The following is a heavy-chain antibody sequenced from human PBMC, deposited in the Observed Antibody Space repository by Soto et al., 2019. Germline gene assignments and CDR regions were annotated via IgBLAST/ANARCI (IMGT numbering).Heavy chain of an antibody. J-gene: IGHJ5*02. CDR2: IYYSGST. CDR3: ARDIGYGDYVRWFDP. D-gene: IGHD4-17*01. V-gene: IGHV4-59*01. Sequence: QVQLQESGPGLVKPSETLSLTCTVSGGSISSYYWSWIRQPPGKGLEWIGYIYYSGSTNYNPSLKSLVTISGDTSKNQFSLKLSSVTAADTAVYYCARDIGYGDYVRWFDPWGQGTLVTVAS. CDR1: GGSISSYY.